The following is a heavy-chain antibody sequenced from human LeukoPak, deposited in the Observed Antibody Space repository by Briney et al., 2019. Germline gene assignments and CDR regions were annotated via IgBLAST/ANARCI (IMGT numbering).Heavy chain of an antibody. Sequence: SETLSLTCTVSGDSITSYYWTWIRQPPGKGLEWIGYISDGGSTNYVPSLKSRVTISLDTSKNQFSLKLTSVTAADSAVYYCARAGGGWSPVDHWGQGTLVIVSS. D-gene: IGHD6-19*01. V-gene: IGHV4-59*01. CDR2: ISDGGST. CDR3: ARAGGGWSPVDH. CDR1: GDSITSYY. J-gene: IGHJ4*02.